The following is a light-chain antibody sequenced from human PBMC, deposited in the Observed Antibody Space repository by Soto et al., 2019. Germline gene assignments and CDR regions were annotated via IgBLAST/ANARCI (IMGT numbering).Light chain of an antibody. CDR1: SPNIGINS. J-gene: IGLJ3*02. Sequence: QSVLTQPPSVSAAPGQKVTISCSGSSPNIGINSVSWYQQLPGSAPKLLIYDTNKRLSGIPDRFSASKSGTSATLDISGLQTGDEADYHCGTWDARLSGWVFGGGTKHTVL. CDR2: DTN. CDR3: GTWDARLSGWV. V-gene: IGLV1-51*01.